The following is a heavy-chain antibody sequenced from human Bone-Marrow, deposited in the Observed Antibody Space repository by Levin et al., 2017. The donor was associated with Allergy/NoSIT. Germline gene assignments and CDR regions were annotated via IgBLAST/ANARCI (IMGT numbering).Heavy chain of an antibody. CDR3: AHGSSGWFQETDS. CDR2: ISGSGDVT. J-gene: IGHJ4*02. D-gene: IGHD6-19*01. Sequence: GESLKISCTASGFTFHTSAMTWVRQAPGRGLAWVSAISGSGDVTSYADSVKGRFTVFRDNSKNMLFLQMDSLRVEDTAVFYCAHGSSGWFQETDSWGQGTLVTVSS. V-gene: IGHV3-23*01. CDR1: GFTFHTSA.